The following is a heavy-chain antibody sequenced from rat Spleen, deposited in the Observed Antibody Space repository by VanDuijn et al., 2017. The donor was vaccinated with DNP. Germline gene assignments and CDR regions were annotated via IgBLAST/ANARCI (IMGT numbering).Heavy chain of an antibody. V-gene: IGHV5-22*01. D-gene: IGHD4-3*01. CDR1: GFTFSAYY. Sequence: EVQLVESGGGLVQPGGSLKLSCAASGFTFSAYYMACVRQAPAKGLQWVAYIGSPAYAPYYGYSVKCRFTVSRDNAKSTLYLQMNSLRSEDMATYYCVRWSSGHFDYWGQGVMVTVSS. CDR2: IGSPAYAP. CDR3: VRWSSGHFDY. J-gene: IGHJ2*01.